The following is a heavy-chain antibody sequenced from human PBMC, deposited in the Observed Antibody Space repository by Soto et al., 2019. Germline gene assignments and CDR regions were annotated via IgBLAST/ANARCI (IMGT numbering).Heavy chain of an antibody. J-gene: IGHJ6*02. CDR3: ASEVSGGDYFYVMDV. Sequence: QVQLVQSGPEVKKPGAAVRVSCQASGYSLTSNGISWVRQAPGQGLEWMGWITPFNGDTKYAQKCRGRVTMTTDTSTTTAYMDLRSLRSDATAVDYCASEVSGGDYFYVMDVWGQGTTVSVSS. D-gene: IGHD3-10*01. CDR1: GYSLTSNG. V-gene: IGHV1-18*01. CDR2: ITPFNGDT.